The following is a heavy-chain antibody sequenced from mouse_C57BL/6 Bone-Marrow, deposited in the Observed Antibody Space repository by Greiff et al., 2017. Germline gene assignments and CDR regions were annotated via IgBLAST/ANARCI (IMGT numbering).Heavy chain of an antibody. V-gene: IGHV5-9*01. CDR1: GFTFSSYT. Sequence: EVKLMESGGGLVKPGGSLKLSCAASGFTFSSYTMSWVRQTPEKWLEWVATISGGGGNTYYPDSVKGRFTISRDNAKNTLYLQMSGLRSEDTALYYCARHYPGAYWGQGTLVTVSA. CDR2: ISGGGGNT. J-gene: IGHJ3*01. CDR3: ARHYPGAY.